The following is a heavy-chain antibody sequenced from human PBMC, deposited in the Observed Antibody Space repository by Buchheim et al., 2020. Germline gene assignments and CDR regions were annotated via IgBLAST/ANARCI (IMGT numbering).Heavy chain of an antibody. Sequence: QVQLVESGGGVVQPGRSLRLSCAASGFTFSSYGMHWVRQAPGKGLEWVAVISYDGSNKYYADSVKGRFTISRDNSQNTPDLQMNSLRAEDTAVYYCAKDQILGDYTFYDAFDIWGQGT. V-gene: IGHV3-30*18. D-gene: IGHD4-17*01. CDR3: AKDQILGDYTFYDAFDI. CDR2: ISYDGSNK. J-gene: IGHJ3*02. CDR1: GFTFSSYG.